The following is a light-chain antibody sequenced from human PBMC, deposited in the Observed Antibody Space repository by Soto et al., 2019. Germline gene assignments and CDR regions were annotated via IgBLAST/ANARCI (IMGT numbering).Light chain of an antibody. J-gene: IGLJ2*01. Sequence: QSVLTQPPSVSGAPGQRVTISCTGSSSNIGAGYDVHWYQQVPGTAPKLLIYGNTNRPSGVPDRFSGSKSGTSASLANTGLKAEDEADYYCQSYDSSLSGVVFGGGTKLTVL. CDR1: SSNIGAGYD. CDR3: QSYDSSLSGVV. CDR2: GNT. V-gene: IGLV1-40*01.